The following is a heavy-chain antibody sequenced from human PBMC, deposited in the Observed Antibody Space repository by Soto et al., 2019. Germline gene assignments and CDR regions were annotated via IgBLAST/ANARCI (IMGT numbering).Heavy chain of an antibody. D-gene: IGHD2-15*01. CDR3: ARGGCSGGSCYPNWFDP. CDR2: IGTAGDT. J-gene: IGHJ5*02. CDR1: GLTLSSYD. Sequence: GGSMKLSCAASGLTLSSYDMHWVRQATGKGLEWVSAIGTAGDTYYPGSVKGRFTISRENAKNSLYLQMNSLRAEDTAVYYCARGGCSGGSCYPNWFDPWGQGTLVTVSS. V-gene: IGHV3-13*01.